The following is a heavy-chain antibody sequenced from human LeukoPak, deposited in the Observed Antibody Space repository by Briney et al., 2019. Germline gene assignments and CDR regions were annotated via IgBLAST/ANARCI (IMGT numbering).Heavy chain of an antibody. J-gene: IGHJ3*01. CDR1: GFTFSSYE. Sequence: GGSLRLSCAASGFTFSSYEMNWIRQAPGKGLEWVSYISRSGSIIFYADSVKGRFTISRDNAKNSLYQQMNSLRAEDTAVYYCARSQLLPYDVFDFWGQGTMVTVSS. CDR3: ARSQLLPYDVFDF. D-gene: IGHD4-11*01. CDR2: ISRSGSII. V-gene: IGHV3-48*03.